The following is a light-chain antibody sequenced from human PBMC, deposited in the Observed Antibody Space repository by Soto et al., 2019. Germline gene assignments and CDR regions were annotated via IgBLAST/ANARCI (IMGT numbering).Light chain of an antibody. CDR1: QSVSSF. CDR2: DTS. CDR3: QQRNTWPIT. Sequence: EVVLTQSPATLSLSPGERATLSCRASQSVSSFLAWYQQKPGQAPRLLIYDTSSRATGIPARFSGSGSGTDFTLTISSLEPEDFAIYYCQQRNTWPITFGQGTRLEI. J-gene: IGKJ5*01. V-gene: IGKV3-11*01.